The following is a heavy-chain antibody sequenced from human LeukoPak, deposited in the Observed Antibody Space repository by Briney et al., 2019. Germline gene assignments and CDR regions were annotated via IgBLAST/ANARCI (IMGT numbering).Heavy chain of an antibody. J-gene: IGHJ4*02. D-gene: IGHD3-10*01. CDR2: VDPEDGET. V-gene: IGHV1-69-2*01. CDR1: GYTFTDYY. Sequence: VASVKTSCKVSGYTFTDYYMHWVQQAPGKGLEWMGLVDPEDGETIYAEKFQGRVTITADTSTDTAYMELSSLRSEDTAVYYCATFSGRYSGYWGQGTLVTVSS. CDR3: ATFSGRYSGY.